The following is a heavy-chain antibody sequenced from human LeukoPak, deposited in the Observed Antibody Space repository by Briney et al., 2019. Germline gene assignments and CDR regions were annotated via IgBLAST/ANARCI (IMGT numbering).Heavy chain of an antibody. D-gene: IGHD2-15*01. CDR1: GFTFSSYG. Sequence: PGRSLRLSCAASGFTFSSYGMHSVRQPPGKGLELVAAILPDATNEYFADSVKGRFVISRDDSKNTLYVQMNSLRPEDTAVYYCVGAAWGYCSSGSCPWGAFDFWGQGTMVTASS. J-gene: IGHJ3*01. CDR2: ILPDATNE. CDR3: VGAAWGYCSSGSCPWGAFDF. V-gene: IGHV3-30*03.